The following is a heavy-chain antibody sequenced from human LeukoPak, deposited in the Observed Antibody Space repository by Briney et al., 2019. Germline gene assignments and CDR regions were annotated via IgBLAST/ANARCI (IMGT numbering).Heavy chain of an antibody. Sequence: HPGRSLRLSCAASGFTFSSYAMHWVRQAPGKGLEWVAVISYDGSNKYYADSVKGRFTISRDNPKNTLYLQMNSLRAEDTAVYYCIMTTVSEPTFDYWGQGTLVTVSS. D-gene: IGHD4-17*01. CDR3: IMTTVSEPTFDY. V-gene: IGHV3-30-3*01. CDR2: ISYDGSNK. J-gene: IGHJ4*02. CDR1: GFTFSSYA.